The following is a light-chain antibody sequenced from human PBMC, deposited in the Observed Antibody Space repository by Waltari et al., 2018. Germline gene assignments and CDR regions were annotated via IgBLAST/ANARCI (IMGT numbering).Light chain of an antibody. V-gene: IGLV4-69*01. CDR1: SGHSSNA. Sequence: QIVLTQSPSASASLGASVKLTCTLSSGHSSNAIAWHQRHPEKGPRFLMKLNSDGTHSRGDGFPDRFSGSCCGAVRYLTISSRQSEDGAEYYCQTLVTGSQVFGGGTKLTVL. CDR3: QTLVTGSQV. CDR2: LNSDGTH. J-gene: IGLJ3*02.